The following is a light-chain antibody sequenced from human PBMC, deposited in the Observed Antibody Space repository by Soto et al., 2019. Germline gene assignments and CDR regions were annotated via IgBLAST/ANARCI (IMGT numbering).Light chain of an antibody. V-gene: IGKV1-12*01. Sequence: DLQMTQSPSSVSASIGDKVTITCRASQDISAWLVWYQQKPGQAPKLLISAASSFDSGVPSRLRVSGSGTDFTLTISSLQPEDSATYYCQQANGFPWTFGQGTKVEIK. J-gene: IGKJ1*01. CDR1: QDISAW. CDR2: AAS. CDR3: QQANGFPWT.